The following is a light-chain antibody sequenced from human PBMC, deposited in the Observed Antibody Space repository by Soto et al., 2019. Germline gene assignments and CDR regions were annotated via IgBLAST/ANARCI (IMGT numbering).Light chain of an antibody. Sequence: DIQLTQSPSFLSASVGDRVTITCRASQDISSYLAWYQQKPGKAPKLLIYAASTLQSGVPSSFVGSGPGTEFTLTISSLQPEEFETYYCQQLNSYPLTFGGGTKVEIK. J-gene: IGKJ4*01. V-gene: IGKV1-9*01. CDR3: QQLNSYPLT. CDR2: AAS. CDR1: QDISSY.